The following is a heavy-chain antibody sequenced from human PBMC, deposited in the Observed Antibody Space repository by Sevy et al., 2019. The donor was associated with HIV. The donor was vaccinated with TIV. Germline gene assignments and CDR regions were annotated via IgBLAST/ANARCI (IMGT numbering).Heavy chain of an antibody. J-gene: IGHJ4*02. CDR1: GYTFTSYG. D-gene: IGHD3-22*01. CDR2: ISAYNGNT. Sequence: ASVKVSCKASGYTFTSYGISWVRQAPGQGLEWMGWISAYNGNTNYAQKLQGRVTMTTDTSTSTAYMELRSLRSDDTAGYYCARDDGDYYDSSGYRHFDYWGQGTLVTVSS. V-gene: IGHV1-18*04. CDR3: ARDDGDYYDSSGYRHFDY.